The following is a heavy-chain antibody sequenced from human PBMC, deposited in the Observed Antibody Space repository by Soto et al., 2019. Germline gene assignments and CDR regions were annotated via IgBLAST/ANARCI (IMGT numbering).Heavy chain of an antibody. CDR1: GFTFTSSA. CDR3: AADDPDQPKNYDSITGSMDV. Sequence: ASVKVSCKASGFTFTSSAVQWVRQARGQRLEWIGWIVVGSGNTNYAQKFQERVTITRDMSTSTAYMELSSLRSEDTAVYYCAADDPDQPKNYDSITGSMDVWGQGTTVTVSS. CDR2: IVVGSGNT. J-gene: IGHJ6*02. V-gene: IGHV1-58*01. D-gene: IGHD3-22*01.